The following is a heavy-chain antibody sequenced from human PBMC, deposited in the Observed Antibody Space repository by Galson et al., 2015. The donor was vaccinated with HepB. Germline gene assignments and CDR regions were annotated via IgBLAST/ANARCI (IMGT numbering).Heavy chain of an antibody. Sequence: SLRLSCAASRFSFSDYAMYWVRQAPGKGLEWVAVISYDGSNKYYADSVKGRFTISRDNSKNTLYLQMNSLRAEDTALYYCAKDPYLYSALAGTMAGFDYWGQGTLVTVSS. J-gene: IGHJ4*02. CDR3: AKDPYLYSALAGTMAGFDY. D-gene: IGHD6-19*01. CDR2: ISYDGSNK. V-gene: IGHV3-30*18. CDR1: RFSFSDYA.